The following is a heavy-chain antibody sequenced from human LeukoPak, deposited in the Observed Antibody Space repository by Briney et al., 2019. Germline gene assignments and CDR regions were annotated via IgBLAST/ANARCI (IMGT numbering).Heavy chain of an antibody. Sequence: GGSLRLSCAASGFTFSRYAMTWVRQAPGKGLVWVSRIDSDGSSTSYADSVKGRFTISRDNAKNTLYLQMNSLRAEDTAVYYCARALPSSWYYFDYWGQGTLVTVSS. V-gene: IGHV3-74*01. CDR2: IDSDGSST. J-gene: IGHJ4*02. CDR1: GFTFSRYA. CDR3: ARALPSSWYYFDY. D-gene: IGHD6-13*01.